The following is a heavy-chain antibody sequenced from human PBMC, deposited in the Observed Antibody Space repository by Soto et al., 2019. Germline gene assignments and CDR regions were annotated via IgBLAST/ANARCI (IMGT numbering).Heavy chain of an antibody. V-gene: IGHV3-23*01. CDR3: ARDQTDRRIAAAGGYYYGMDV. CDR1: GFTFYNYA. J-gene: IGHJ6*02. Sequence: PGGSLRLSCAASGFTFYNYAMNWVRQAPGKGLEWVSTIDYDGVNKHYADSVKGRFTVSRDNSKDTVDLQMNSLRAEDTAVYYCARDQTDRRIAAAGGYYYGMDVWGQGTTVTVSS. CDR2: IDYDGVNK. D-gene: IGHD6-13*01.